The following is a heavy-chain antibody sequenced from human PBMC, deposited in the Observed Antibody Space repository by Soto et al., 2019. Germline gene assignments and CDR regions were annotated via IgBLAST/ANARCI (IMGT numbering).Heavy chain of an antibody. D-gene: IGHD6-19*01. V-gene: IGHV1-18*01. CDR1: GYTFTSYG. CDR3: ARALVAGLLDTEWFDP. J-gene: IGHJ5*02. CDR2: ISAYNGNT. Sequence: ASVKVSCKASGYTFTSYGISWVRQAPGQGLEWMGWISAYNGNTNYAQKFQGWVTMTRDTSISTAYMELSRLRSGDTAVYYCARALVAGLLDTEWFDPWGQGTLVTVSS.